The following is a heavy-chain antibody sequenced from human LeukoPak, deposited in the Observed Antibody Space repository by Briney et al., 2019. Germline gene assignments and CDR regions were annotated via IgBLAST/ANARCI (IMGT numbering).Heavy chain of an antibody. Sequence: GGSLRLSCAASGFTFSSYSMNWVRQAPDKGLEWVSYISSSSSTIYYADSVKGRFIISRDNAKKSLYLQMNSLRAEDTAVYYCAREDTSLVIAYWGQGTLVTVSS. CDR2: ISSSSSTI. V-gene: IGHV3-48*01. J-gene: IGHJ4*02. CDR3: AREDTSLVIAY. D-gene: IGHD5-18*01. CDR1: GFTFSSYS.